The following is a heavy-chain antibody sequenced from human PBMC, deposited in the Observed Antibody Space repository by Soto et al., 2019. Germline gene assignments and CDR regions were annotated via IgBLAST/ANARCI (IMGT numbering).Heavy chain of an antibody. D-gene: IGHD6-13*01. J-gene: IGHJ5*02. Sequence: QVQLVESGGGVVQPGRSLRLSCAASGFTFSSYAMHWVRQAPGKGLEWVAVISYDGSNKYYADFVKGRFTISRDNSKNTLYLLLNSLRAVVTAVYYCARDPAYSSSWQNWFDPWGQGTLVTVSS. V-gene: IGHV3-30-3*01. CDR3: ARDPAYSSSWQNWFDP. CDR2: ISYDGSNK. CDR1: GFTFSSYA.